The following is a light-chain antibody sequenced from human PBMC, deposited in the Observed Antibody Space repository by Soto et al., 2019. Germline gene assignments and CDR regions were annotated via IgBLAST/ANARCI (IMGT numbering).Light chain of an antibody. V-gene: IGKV1-9*01. Sequence: IQLTQSPSSLSASVGDRVTISFRASQGISSYLAWYQQKPGKAPKLLIYAASTLQSGVPSRFSGSGSGTDFTLTISSLQPDDFATYYCQQYNSYGTFGQGTKVDIK. CDR1: QGISSY. CDR3: QQYNSYGT. CDR2: AAS. J-gene: IGKJ1*01.